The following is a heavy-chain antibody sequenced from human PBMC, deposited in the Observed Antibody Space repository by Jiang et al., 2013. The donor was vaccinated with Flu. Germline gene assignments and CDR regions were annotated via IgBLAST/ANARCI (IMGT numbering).Heavy chain of an antibody. J-gene: IGHJ4*02. D-gene: IGHD3-22*01. V-gene: IGHV4-59*01. CDR2: FYYSGST. Sequence: SGPGLVKPSETLSLTCTVSGGSISSYYWSWIRQPPGKGLEWIGYFYYSGSTNYNPSLKSRVTISEATSKNQFSLRLSSVTAADTAVYYCARAGSGYSFDYWGQGTLVTVSS. CDR3: ARAGSGYSFDY. CDR1: GGSISSYY.